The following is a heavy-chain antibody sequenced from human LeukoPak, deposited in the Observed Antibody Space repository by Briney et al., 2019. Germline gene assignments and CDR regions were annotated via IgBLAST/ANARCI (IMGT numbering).Heavy chain of an antibody. CDR2: IYPVDSDT. V-gene: IGHV5-51*01. J-gene: IGHJ5*02. Sequence: GESLNISCRGSGYSFTNYWSAWVRQMPGKGLEWMGIIYPVDSDTRYSPSCQAHVTISANNSISTAYLQWRSLKASDTSMYYXERRSEGRWFDPWGQGPLVTVSS. D-gene: IGHD1-26*01. CDR3: ERRSEGRWFDP. CDR1: GYSFTNYW.